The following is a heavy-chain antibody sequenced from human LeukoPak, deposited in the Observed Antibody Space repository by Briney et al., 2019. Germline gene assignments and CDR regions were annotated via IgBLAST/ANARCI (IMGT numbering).Heavy chain of an antibody. CDR1: GFTFSSYA. CDR2: ISYDGSNK. D-gene: IGHD6-6*01. J-gene: IGHJ4*02. Sequence: GGSLRLSCAASGFTFSSYAMHWVRQAPGKGLEWVAVISYDGSNKYYADSVKGRFTISRDNSKNTLYLQMNSLRAEDTAVYYCARVQLSQRIAAPQNYXXQGTLVTVSS. CDR3: ARVQLSQRIAAPQNY. V-gene: IGHV3-30-3*01.